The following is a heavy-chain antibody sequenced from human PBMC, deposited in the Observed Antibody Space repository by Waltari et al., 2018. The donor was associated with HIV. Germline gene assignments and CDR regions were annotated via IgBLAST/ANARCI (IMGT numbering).Heavy chain of an antibody. CDR2: ISASGGST. CDR1: GFTFSSYA. J-gene: IGHJ3*02. CDR3: AKAGRSMATIRPSAFDI. D-gene: IGHD5-12*01. V-gene: IGHV3-23*01. Sequence: EVQLLESGGGLVQPGGSLRLSCAASGFTFSSYAMSWIRQAPGKGLEWVSAISASGGSTYYADSVKGRFTISRDNSKNTLYLQMNSLRAEDTAVYYCAKAGRSMATIRPSAFDIWGQGTMVTVSS.